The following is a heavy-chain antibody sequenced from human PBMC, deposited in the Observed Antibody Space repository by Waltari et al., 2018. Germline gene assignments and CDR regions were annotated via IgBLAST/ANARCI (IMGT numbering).Heavy chain of an antibody. J-gene: IGHJ5*02. V-gene: IGHV3-21*01. CDR1: GFTFSHYG. D-gene: IGHD6-19*01. Sequence: EVQLVESGGGLVQPGGSLRLSCAASGFTFSHYGFNWVRQAPGKGLEWVSCITSGSSYTYYADSVKGRFTISRDNAKNALFLHMNSLRAEDTAVYYCARETVAGTGWFDPWGQGTLVTVSS. CDR2: ITSGSSYT. CDR3: ARETVAGTGWFDP.